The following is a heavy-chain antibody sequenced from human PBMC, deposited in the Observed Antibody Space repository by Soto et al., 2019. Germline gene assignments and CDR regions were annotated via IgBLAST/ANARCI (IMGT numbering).Heavy chain of an antibody. CDR3: AREGVGYSYGNFDY. Sequence: GGSLRLSCAVSGFTFRSYWMHWVRQAPGKGLVWVSRINSDGSSTNYADSVKGRFTVSRDNAKSTLYLQMNSLRAEDTAVYYCAREGVGYSYGNFDYWGQGTLVTSPQ. D-gene: IGHD5-18*01. CDR1: GFTFRSYW. J-gene: IGHJ4*02. V-gene: IGHV3-74*01. CDR2: INSDGSST.